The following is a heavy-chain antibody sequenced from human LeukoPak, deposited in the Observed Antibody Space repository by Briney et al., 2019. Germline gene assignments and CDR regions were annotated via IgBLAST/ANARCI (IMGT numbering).Heavy chain of an antibody. CDR3: ARSGKNTSDY. V-gene: IGHV6-1*01. Sequence: SQTLSLTCAISGDSVSSNSAAWNWIRQSPSRGLEWLGRTYYRSKWYNDYAISVRSRITFNPDTSNNQFSLQLISVTPEDTAVYYCARSGKNTSDYWGQGTLVTVSS. CDR2: TYYRSKWYN. J-gene: IGHJ4*02. CDR1: GDSVSSNSAA. D-gene: IGHD1-26*01.